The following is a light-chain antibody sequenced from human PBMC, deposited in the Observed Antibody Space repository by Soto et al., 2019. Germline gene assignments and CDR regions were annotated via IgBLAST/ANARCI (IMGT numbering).Light chain of an antibody. CDR2: DAS. V-gene: IGKV3-15*01. CDR3: QQYNDWPPIT. CDR1: QSISSN. Sequence: EIVMTQSPATLSVSPGEGATLSCRASQSISSNLAWYQQKPGQAPRLVIFDASIRATGIPDRFTGRGSGTEFTLTISSLQSEDSAVYFCQQYNDWPPITFGGGTKVDIK. J-gene: IGKJ4*01.